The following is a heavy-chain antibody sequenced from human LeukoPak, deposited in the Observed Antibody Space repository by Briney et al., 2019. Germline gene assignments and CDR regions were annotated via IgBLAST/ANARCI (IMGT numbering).Heavy chain of an antibody. CDR3: ARGVVPCGGRDIVVVPAAMDYYYYYGMDV. V-gene: IGHV4-4*07. CDR1: GGSISSYY. CDR2: IYTSGST. J-gene: IGHJ6*02. Sequence: PSETLSLTCTVSGGSISSYYWSWIRQPAGKGLEWIGRIYTSGSTNYNPSLKSRVTMSVDTSKNQFSLKLSSVTAADTAVYYCARGVVPCGGRDIVVVPAAMDYYYYYGMDVWGQGTTVTVSS. D-gene: IGHD2-2*01.